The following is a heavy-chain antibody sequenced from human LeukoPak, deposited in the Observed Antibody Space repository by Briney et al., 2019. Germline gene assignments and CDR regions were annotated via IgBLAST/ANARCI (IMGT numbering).Heavy chain of an antibody. D-gene: IGHD1-14*01. Sequence: SETLSLTCAVYGGSFSGYYWSWIRQPPGKGLEWIGEINHSGSTNYNPSLKSRVTISVDTSKNQFSLKLSSVTAADTAVYYCARQGTTGLDNWFDPWGQGTLVTVSS. V-gene: IGHV4-34*01. CDR1: GGSFSGYY. J-gene: IGHJ5*02. CDR2: INHSGST. CDR3: ARQGTTGLDNWFDP.